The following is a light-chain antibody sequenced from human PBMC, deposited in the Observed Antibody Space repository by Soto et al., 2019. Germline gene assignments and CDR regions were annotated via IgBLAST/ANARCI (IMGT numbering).Light chain of an antibody. V-gene: IGKV3-20*01. CDR1: QTVSSSY. CDR2: GAS. J-gene: IGKJ1*01. Sequence: IVLTQSPGTLSLSPGERATLSCRATQTVSSSYLAWYQQKPGQAPRLFIYGASNRTTGIPDRFSVSGSGTDCTLTISRLETEDGAVYDCQQYGSSPRTFGQGTKVDIK. CDR3: QQYGSSPRT.